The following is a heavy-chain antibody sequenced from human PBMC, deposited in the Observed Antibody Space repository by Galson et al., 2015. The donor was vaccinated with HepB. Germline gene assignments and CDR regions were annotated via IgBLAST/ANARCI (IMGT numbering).Heavy chain of an antibody. V-gene: IGHV3-23*01. CDR1: GFTFSSYA. Sequence: SLRLSCAASGFTFSSYAMSWVRQAPGKGLEWVSAISGSGGSTYYADSVKGRFTISRDNSKNTLYLQMNSLRAEDTAVYYCAKDFVVVTAIPPDAFDIWGQGTMVTVSS. J-gene: IGHJ3*02. CDR2: ISGSGGST. CDR3: AKDFVVVTAIPPDAFDI. D-gene: IGHD2-21*02.